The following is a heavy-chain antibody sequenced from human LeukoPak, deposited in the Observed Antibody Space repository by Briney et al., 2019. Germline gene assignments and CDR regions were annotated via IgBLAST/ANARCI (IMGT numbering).Heavy chain of an antibody. V-gene: IGHV1-18*04. CDR1: GYTFTSYG. D-gene: IGHD5-18*01. CDR2: ISAYNGNT. Sequence: GASVKVSCKASGYTFTSYGISWVGQAPGQGLEWMGWISAYNGNTNYAQKLQGRGTMTTDTSTSTASTELRSLRSDDTAVYYCARGGAGYSYGTGDYWGQGTLVTVSS. CDR3: ARGGAGYSYGTGDY. J-gene: IGHJ4*02.